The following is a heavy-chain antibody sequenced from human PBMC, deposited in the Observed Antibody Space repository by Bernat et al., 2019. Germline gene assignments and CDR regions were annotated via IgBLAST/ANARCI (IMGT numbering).Heavy chain of an antibody. D-gene: IGHD3-3*01. V-gene: IGHV3-30*18. Sequence: QVQLVESGGGVVQPGRSLRLSCAASGFTFSSYGMHWVRQAPGKGLEWVAVISYDGSNKYYADSVKGRFTISRDNSKNTLYLQMNSLRAEDTAVYYCAKASALDHWGQGTLVTVSS. CDR1: GFTFSSYG. J-gene: IGHJ5*02. CDR3: AKASALDH. CDR2: ISYDGSNK.